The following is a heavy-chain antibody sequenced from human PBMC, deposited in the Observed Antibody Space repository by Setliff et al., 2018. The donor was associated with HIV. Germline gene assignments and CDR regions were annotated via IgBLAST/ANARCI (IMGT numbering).Heavy chain of an antibody. Sequence: PSETLSLTCDVSDDSFSNYDWTWIRQPPGKALQWIGYISSSGTTNYNPSLRSRVTISIETSSTRFFLWLRSVTAADTATYFCARLGRAIDDGGSSLRLDFWGQGMLVTVSS. CDR1: DDSFSNYD. CDR3: ARLGRAIDDGGSSLRLDF. J-gene: IGHJ4*02. V-gene: IGHV4-4*09. D-gene: IGHD2-15*01. CDR2: ISSSGTT.